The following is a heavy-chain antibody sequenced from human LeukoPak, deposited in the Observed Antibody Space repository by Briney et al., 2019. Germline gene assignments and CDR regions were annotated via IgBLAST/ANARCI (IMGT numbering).Heavy chain of an antibody. V-gene: IGHV1-2*02. Sequence: ASVKVSCKASGYTFTSYGISWVRQAPGQGLEWMGWINSNSGGTNYAQKFQDRVTMTRDTSISTAYMEVSRLRSDDTAVYYCARGPREGMIVVVISHHFDHWGQGTLVTVSS. CDR2: INSNSGGT. D-gene: IGHD3-22*01. CDR1: GYTFTSYG. J-gene: IGHJ4*02. CDR3: ARGPREGMIVVVISHHFDH.